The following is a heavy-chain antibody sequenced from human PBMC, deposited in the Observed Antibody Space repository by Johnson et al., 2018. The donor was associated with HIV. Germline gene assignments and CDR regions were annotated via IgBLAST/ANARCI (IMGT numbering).Heavy chain of an antibody. D-gene: IGHD5-18*01. CDR3: ARAVRGYRYGLDI. Sequence: MLLVESGGGLIQPGGSLRLSCAASGFTVSSNYMSWVRQAPGKGLEWVSVIYSGGSTYYADSVKGRFTISRDNSKNTLYLQMNSLRAEDTAVYYCARAVRGYRYGLDIWGQGTMFTVSS. CDR1: GFTVSSNY. J-gene: IGHJ3*02. V-gene: IGHV3-53*01. CDR2: IYSGGST.